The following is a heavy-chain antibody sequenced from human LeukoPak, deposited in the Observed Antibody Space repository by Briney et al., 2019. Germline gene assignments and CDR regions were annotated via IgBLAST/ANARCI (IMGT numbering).Heavy chain of an antibody. V-gene: IGHV4-39*07. CDR2: NYYRGST. CDR3: AKDVREAAGDY. J-gene: IGHJ4*02. CDR1: VGSISSRCYY. Sequence: SETLSLTCTVSVGSISSRCYYWVWLPQPPGKGVEGIGCNYYRGSTYYYPSLQSRVTISVDTSKNQFSLKLSSVAAADTAVYYCAKDVREAAGDYWGQGTLVTVSS. D-gene: IGHD6-13*01.